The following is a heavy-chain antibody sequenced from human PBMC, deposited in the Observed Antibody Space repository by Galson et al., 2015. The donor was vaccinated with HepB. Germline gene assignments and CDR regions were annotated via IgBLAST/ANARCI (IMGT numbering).Heavy chain of an antibody. CDR2: IYYSGST. Sequence: ILSLTCTVSGGSISSSSYYWGWIRQPPGKGLEWIGRIYYSGSTYYNPSLKSRVTISVDTSKNHFSLKLSSVTAADAAVYYCARLRGTMIVVVIEPILHFDYWGQGTLVTVSS. J-gene: IGHJ4*02. V-gene: IGHV4-39*01. CDR1: GGSISSSSYY. D-gene: IGHD3-22*01. CDR3: ARLRGTMIVVVIEPILHFDY.